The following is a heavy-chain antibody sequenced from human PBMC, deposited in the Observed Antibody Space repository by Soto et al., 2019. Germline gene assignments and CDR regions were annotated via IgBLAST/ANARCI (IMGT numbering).Heavy chain of an antibody. J-gene: IGHJ4*02. Sequence: GGSLRLSCAASGFTFSTYTLHWFRQAPGKGLEWVAVISFDESSKFYADSVKGRFTISRDNSKNTLYLQMNSLRAEDTAVYYGARDFSTTPPFDDWGQRTPVTVAS. CDR2: ISFDESSK. CDR3: ARDFSTTPPFDD. V-gene: IGHV3-30-3*01. CDR1: GFTFSTYT. D-gene: IGHD1-7*01.